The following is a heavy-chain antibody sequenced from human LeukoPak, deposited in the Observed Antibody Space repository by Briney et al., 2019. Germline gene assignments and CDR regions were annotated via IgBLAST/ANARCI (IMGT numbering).Heavy chain of an antibody. CDR2: IYPGDSDA. D-gene: IGHD1-26*01. CDR1: GYSFTSYW. J-gene: IGHJ4*02. Sequence: GESLKISCKGSGYSFTSYWIGWVRQMSGKGLKWVGIIYPGDSDARYSPSFQGQVTISADKSISTAYLQWSRLKASDTAMYYCARRRDLYSGSYYPFDYWGQGTLVTVSS. CDR3: ARRRDLYSGSYYPFDY. V-gene: IGHV5-51*01.